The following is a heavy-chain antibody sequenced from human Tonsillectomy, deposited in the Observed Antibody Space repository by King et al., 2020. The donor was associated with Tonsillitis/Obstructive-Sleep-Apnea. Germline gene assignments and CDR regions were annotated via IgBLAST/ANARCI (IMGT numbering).Heavy chain of an antibody. CDR3: ARVGNCSSTGCFDY. CDR2: INHSGGT. D-gene: IGHD2-2*03. J-gene: IGHJ4*02. V-gene: IGHV4-34*01. CDR1: GGSFSGNY. Sequence: VQLQQWGAGLLKPSETLSLTCAVHGGSFSGNYWTWIRQPPGRGLEGIGVINHSGGTKYNPSLKGRATISVDTPTRQFSLMLNSVTAADTAVYYCARVGNCSSTGCFDYWGQGTLVTVSS.